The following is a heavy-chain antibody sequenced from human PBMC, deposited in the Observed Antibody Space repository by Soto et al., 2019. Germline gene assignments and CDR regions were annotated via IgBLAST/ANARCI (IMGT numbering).Heavy chain of an antibody. Sequence: PSETLSLTCTVSGGSISSSSYYWGWIRQPPGKGLKWIGSIYYSGSTYYNPSLKSRVTISVDTSKNQFSLKLSSVTAADTAVYYCARRLYYDSSGFEGGGMDVWGQGTTVTVSS. J-gene: IGHJ6*02. CDR3: ARRLYYDSSGFEGGGMDV. V-gene: IGHV4-39*01. CDR1: GGSISSSSYY. CDR2: IYYSGST. D-gene: IGHD3-22*01.